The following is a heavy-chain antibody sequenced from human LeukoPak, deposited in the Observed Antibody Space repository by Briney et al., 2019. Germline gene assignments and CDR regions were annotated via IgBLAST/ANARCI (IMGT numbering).Heavy chain of an antibody. D-gene: IGHD5-12*01. CDR2: ISYDGSNK. V-gene: IGHV3-30*03. CDR1: GFTFSSYG. Sequence: GGSLRLSCAASGFTFSSYGMHWVRQAPGKGLEWVAVISYDGSNKYYADSVKGRFTISRDNSKNTLDLQMNSLRVEDTAVYYCARDGYSGSKRGFYFDSWGQGTLVTVSS. CDR3: ARDGYSGSKRGFYFDS. J-gene: IGHJ4*02.